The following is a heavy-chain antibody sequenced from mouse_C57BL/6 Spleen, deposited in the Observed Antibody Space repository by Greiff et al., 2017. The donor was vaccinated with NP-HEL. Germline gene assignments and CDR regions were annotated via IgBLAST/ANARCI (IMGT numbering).Heavy chain of an antibody. J-gene: IGHJ4*01. D-gene: IGHD2-5*01. CDR1: GYTFTDYF. CDR3: GSACYNSNYRYAMDY. CDR2: IGPGSGSS. Sequence: QVQLQQSGAELVKPGASVKISCKASGYTFTDYFINWVKQRPGQGLAWIGNIGPGSGSSYYNEKFMGKATLTADKSSSTAYIQLASLTSEDSAVYFCGSACYNSNYRYAMDYWGQGTSVTVSS. V-gene: IGHV1-77*01.